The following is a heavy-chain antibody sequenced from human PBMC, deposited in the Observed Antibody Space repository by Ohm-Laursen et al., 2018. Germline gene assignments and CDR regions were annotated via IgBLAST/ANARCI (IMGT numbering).Heavy chain of an antibody. V-gene: IGHV3-33*05. CDR2: ISYDGNNK. Sequence: SLRLSCAASGFTVSSNYMSWVRQAPGKGLEWVAVISYDGNNKYYADSVKGRFTISRDNAKNSLYLQMNSLRAEDTAVYYCARVSRGTLQSPWGQGTLVTVSS. CDR3: ARVSRGTLQSP. CDR1: GFTVSSNY. J-gene: IGHJ5*02. D-gene: IGHD5-24*01.